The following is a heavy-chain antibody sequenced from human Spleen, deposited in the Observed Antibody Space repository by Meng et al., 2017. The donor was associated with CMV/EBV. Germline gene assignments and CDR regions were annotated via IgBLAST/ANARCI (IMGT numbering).Heavy chain of an antibody. V-gene: IGHV3-15*07. Sequence: SGFTFHRAWINCVRQAPGKGLGLVGRIFSKTDGGTTEYAAPVKGRFTISRDDSKTTLYLHMNSLKTEDTAVYYCARGSNRDDSSDFDHWGQGTLVTVSS. CDR3: ARGSNRDDSSDFDH. CDR2: IFSKTDGGTT. J-gene: IGHJ4*01. D-gene: IGHD3-22*01. CDR1: GFTFHRAW.